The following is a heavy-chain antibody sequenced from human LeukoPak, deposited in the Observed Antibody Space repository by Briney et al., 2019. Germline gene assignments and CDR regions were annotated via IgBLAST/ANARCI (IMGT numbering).Heavy chain of an antibody. Sequence: PSETLSLTCTVSGGSISSYYWSWIRQPPGKGLEWIGYIYYSGSTYYNPSLKSRVTISLDTSKHQFSLRLSSVTAADTAVYYCARVGGSSSILIDHWFDPWGQGTLVTVSS. D-gene: IGHD6-6*01. V-gene: IGHV4-59*01. CDR2: IYYSGST. CDR3: ARVGGSSSILIDHWFDP. CDR1: GGSISSYY. J-gene: IGHJ5*02.